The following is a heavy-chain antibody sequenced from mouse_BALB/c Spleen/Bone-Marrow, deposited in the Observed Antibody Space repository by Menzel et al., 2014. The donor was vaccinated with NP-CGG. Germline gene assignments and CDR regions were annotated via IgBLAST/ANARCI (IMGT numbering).Heavy chain of an antibody. CDR1: GYTFTDYA. J-gene: IGHJ4*01. Sequence: QVQLQQSGAELVRPGVSVKISCKGSGYTFTDYAIHWVKQSHAKSLEWIGLISGYYGDAIYNQKFKGKATMTVDNSSRTAYMDLARLTSEDSAIYYCARSGKVRNAMDYWGQGTSVTVSS. CDR3: ARSGKVRNAMDY. CDR2: ISGYYGDA. V-gene: IGHV1-67*01. D-gene: IGHD2-14*01.